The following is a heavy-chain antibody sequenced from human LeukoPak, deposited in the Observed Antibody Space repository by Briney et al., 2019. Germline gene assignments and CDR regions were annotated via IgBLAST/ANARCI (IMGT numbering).Heavy chain of an antibody. V-gene: IGHV3-33*06. CDR1: GFTFSSHN. J-gene: IGHJ4*02. CDR2: IWSDGSNK. CDR3: AKSNSESQTTVGD. Sequence: GGSLRLSCAASGFTFSSHNMNWVRQAPGKGLEWLAVIWSDGSNKYYADSVKGRFSISRDNFKNTLYLQMNSLRAEDAAVYYCAKSNSESQTTVGDWGQGTLVTVSS. D-gene: IGHD1-26*01.